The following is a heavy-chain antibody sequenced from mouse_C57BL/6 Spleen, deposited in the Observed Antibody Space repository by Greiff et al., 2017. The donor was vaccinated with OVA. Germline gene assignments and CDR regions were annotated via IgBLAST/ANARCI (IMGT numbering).Heavy chain of an antibody. Sequence: EVQLVESGAELVKPGASVKLSCTASGFNIKDYYMHWVKQRTEQGLEWIGRIDPEDGETKYAPKFQGKATITADTSSNTAYLQLSSLTSEDTAVYYCAVITTVVATGNYAMDYWGQGTSVTVSS. CDR1: GFNIKDYY. V-gene: IGHV14-2*01. CDR2: IDPEDGET. D-gene: IGHD1-1*01. J-gene: IGHJ4*01. CDR3: AVITTVVATGNYAMDY.